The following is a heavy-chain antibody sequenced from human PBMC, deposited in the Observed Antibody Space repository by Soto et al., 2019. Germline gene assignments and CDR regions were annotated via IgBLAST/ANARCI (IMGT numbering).Heavy chain of an antibody. Sequence: QVTLKESGPVLVKPTETLTLTCTVSGFSLSDADVGVGWIRQPPGKALEWLAHILSNDEEVYSSSLRSRLTISKDTSRSQVVLTMSNMEPVDTATYYCARIRGYCSGDSCYFYYFAMDVWGQGTTVTVS. J-gene: IGHJ6*02. CDR3: ARIRGYCSGDSCYFYYFAMDV. CDR2: ILSNDEE. CDR1: GFSLSDADVG. D-gene: IGHD2-15*01. V-gene: IGHV2-26*01.